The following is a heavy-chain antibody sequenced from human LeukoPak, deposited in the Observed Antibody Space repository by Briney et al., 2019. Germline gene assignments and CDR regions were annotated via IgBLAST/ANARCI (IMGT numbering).Heavy chain of an antibody. CDR1: GFTFSDFY. Sequence: GGSLRLSCAASGFTFSDFYMSWIRQAPGKGLEWVSYISSSGSTIYYADSVKGRFTISRDNAKNSLYLQMNSLRAEDTAVYYCARFKLSSGYDPFDYWGQGTLVTVSS. CDR3: ARFKLSSGYDPFDY. CDR2: ISSSGSTI. V-gene: IGHV3-11*04. J-gene: IGHJ4*02. D-gene: IGHD5-12*01.